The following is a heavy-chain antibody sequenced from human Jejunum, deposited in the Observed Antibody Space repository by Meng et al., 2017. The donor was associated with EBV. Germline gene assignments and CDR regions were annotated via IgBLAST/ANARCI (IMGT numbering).Heavy chain of an antibody. CDR3: AYYLSGRGGVGS. Sequence: GPRQESGPGLVKPSETLSLTCPVSGHSVTSATYYWSWIRQPPGKGLEWIGYIYNGGSTNSIPSLRTRVTISLDTSKNQFSLKLSSVTAADTAMYYCAYYLSGRGGVGSWGQGTLVTVSS. V-gene: IGHV4-61*01. CDR2: IYNGGST. J-gene: IGHJ4*02. D-gene: IGHD1-26*01. CDR1: GHSVTSATYY.